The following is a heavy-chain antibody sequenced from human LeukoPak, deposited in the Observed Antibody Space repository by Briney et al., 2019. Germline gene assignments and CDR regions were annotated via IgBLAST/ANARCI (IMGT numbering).Heavy chain of an antibody. CDR2: ISSSSSYI. D-gene: IGHD2-15*01. J-gene: IGHJ6*02. CDR1: GFTFSSYS. Sequence: GGSLRLSCAASGFTFSSYSMNWVRQAPGKGLEWVSSISSSSSYIYYADLVKGRFTISRDNAKNSLYLQMNSLRAEDTAVYYCARQDGHYYYYGMDVWGQGTTVTVSS. CDR3: ARQDGHYYYYGMDV. V-gene: IGHV3-21*01.